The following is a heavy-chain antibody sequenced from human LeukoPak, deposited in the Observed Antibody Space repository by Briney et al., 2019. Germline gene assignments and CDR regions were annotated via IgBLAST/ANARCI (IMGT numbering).Heavy chain of an antibody. CDR3: ARGSDSGAHFDY. J-gene: IGHJ4*02. CDR1: GFTFSSYS. V-gene: IGHV3-21*01. CDR2: ISSSSSYI. Sequence: PGGSLRLSCAASGFTFSSYSMNWVRQAPGKGLEWVSSISSSSSYIYYADSVKGRFTISRDNAKNSLYLQMNSLRAEDTAVHYCARGSDSGAHFDYWGQGTLVTVSS. D-gene: IGHD2-15*01.